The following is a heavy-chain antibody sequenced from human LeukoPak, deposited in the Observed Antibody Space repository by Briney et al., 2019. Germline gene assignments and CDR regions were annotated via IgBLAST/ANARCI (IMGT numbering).Heavy chain of an antibody. Sequence: PGGSLRLSCTASGFTFSTYEMNWVRQAPGRRLEELSYVNNGGDTIYNAESVRGRFTNSRDNGKNSLYLQMNSLADEDTALYYCARGRGKDNTYYSFDVWGQGTLVTVSS. D-gene: IGHD1-26*01. CDR1: GFTFSTYE. CDR2: VNNGGDTI. J-gene: IGHJ3*01. CDR3: ARGRGKDNTYYSFDV. V-gene: IGHV3-48*03.